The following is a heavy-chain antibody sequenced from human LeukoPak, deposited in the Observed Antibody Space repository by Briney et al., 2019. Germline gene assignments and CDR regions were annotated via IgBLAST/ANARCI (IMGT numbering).Heavy chain of an antibody. V-gene: IGHV3-74*03. D-gene: IGHD7-27*01. CDR2: INSDGSSI. Sequence: GGSLRLSCVASGFTFSRNWMHSFRQAPGKGLVWVSRINSDGSSITHADSVKGRFTISRDNAKNTLYLQMTSLRVEDTAVYYCGRGSGVADYWGQGALVTVSS. CDR3: GRGSGVADY. CDR1: GFTFSRNW. J-gene: IGHJ4*02.